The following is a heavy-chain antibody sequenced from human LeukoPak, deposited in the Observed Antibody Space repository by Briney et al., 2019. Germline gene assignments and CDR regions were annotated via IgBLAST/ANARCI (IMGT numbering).Heavy chain of an antibody. CDR2: IYPGDSDT. J-gene: IGHJ5*02. CDR1: GYSFTSYW. Sequence: GESLKISCKGSGYSFTSYWIGWVRQMPGKGLEWMGIIYPGDSDTRYSPSFQGQVTISADKSISTAYLQWSSLKASDTAMYYCARQMEYCSGGSCYSGWCDPWGQGTLVTVSS. CDR3: ARQMEYCSGGSCYSGWCDP. V-gene: IGHV5-51*01. D-gene: IGHD2-15*01.